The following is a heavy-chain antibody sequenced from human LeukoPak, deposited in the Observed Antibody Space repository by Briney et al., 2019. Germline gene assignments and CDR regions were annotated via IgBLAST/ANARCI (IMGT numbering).Heavy chain of an antibody. Sequence: SETLSLTCAVYGGSFSGYYWSWIRQPPGKGLEWIGEINHSGSTNYNPSLKSRVTISVDTSKNQFSLKLSSVTAADTAVYYCARGVAAAGTPPRRYYYYCMDVWGKGTTVTVSS. CDR1: GGSFSGYY. J-gene: IGHJ6*03. V-gene: IGHV4-34*01. D-gene: IGHD6-13*01. CDR2: INHSGST. CDR3: ARGVAAAGTPPRRYYYYCMDV.